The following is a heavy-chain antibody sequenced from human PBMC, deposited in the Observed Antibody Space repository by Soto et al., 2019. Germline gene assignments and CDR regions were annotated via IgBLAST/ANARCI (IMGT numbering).Heavy chain of an antibody. CDR2: ISYDGNNK. CDR1: EFTFSNCA. CDR3: ARGPSYSDSYFDH. J-gene: IGHJ4*02. D-gene: IGHD4-17*01. V-gene: IGHV3-30*03. Sequence: GSLRLSCAASEFTFSNCAMHWVRQAPGKGLQWLAVISYDGNNKYYADSVEGRFTISRDNSKNTVYLQMNSLRLEDTAVYYCARGPSYSDSYFDHWGQGTLVTVSS.